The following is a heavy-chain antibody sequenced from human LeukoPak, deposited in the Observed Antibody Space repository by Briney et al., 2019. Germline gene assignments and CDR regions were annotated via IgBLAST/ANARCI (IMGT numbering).Heavy chain of an antibody. V-gene: IGHV3-30*02. J-gene: IGHJ4*02. Sequence: GGSLRLSCAASGFPFRTYGMHWARQAPGKGLEWVAFIRHDGSNKFYADSVKGRFTISIDNSKKMLCVQMNSLRAEDTAVYYCVLGTDYFDYWGQGTLVTVSS. CDR3: VLGTDYFDY. CDR1: GFPFRTYG. CDR2: IRHDGSNK.